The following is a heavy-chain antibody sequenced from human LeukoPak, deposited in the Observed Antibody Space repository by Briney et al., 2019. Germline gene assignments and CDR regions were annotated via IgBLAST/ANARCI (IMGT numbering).Heavy chain of an antibody. CDR1: GYTFTGYY. CDR3: AREMDYGSGSYRNYNNWFDP. J-gene: IGHJ5*02. CDR2: INPNSGGT. D-gene: IGHD3-10*01. Sequence: GASVKVSCKTSGYTFTGYYMHWVRQAPGQGLEWMGWINPNSGGTNYAQKFQGRVTMTRDTSISTAYMELSRLRSDDTAVYYCAREMDYGSGSYRNYNNWFDPWGQGTLVTVSS. V-gene: IGHV1-2*02.